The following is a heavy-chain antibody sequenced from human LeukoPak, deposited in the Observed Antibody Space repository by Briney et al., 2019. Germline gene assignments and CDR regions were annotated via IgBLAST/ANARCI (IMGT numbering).Heavy chain of an antibody. D-gene: IGHD2-2*02. CDR2: IIPIFGTA. CDR3: AREGGVVPAAIVPAFDI. CDR1: GGTFSSYA. Sequence: SVKVSCKASGGTFSSYAISWVRQAPGQGLGWMGGIIPIFGTANYAQKFQGRVTITADESTRTAYMELSSLRSEDTAVYYCAREGGVVPAAIVPAFDIWGQGTMVTVSS. V-gene: IGHV1-69*13. J-gene: IGHJ3*02.